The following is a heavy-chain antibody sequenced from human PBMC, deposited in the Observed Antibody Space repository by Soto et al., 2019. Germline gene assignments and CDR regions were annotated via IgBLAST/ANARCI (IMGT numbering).Heavy chain of an antibody. Sequence: GGSLRLSCAASGLTFSSYAMSWVRQAPGKGLEWVSAISGSGGSTYYADSVKGRFTISRDNSKNTLYLQMNSLRAEDTAVYYCANPPMTGTLPLKYYMDVWGKGTTVTVSS. V-gene: IGHV3-23*01. CDR3: ANPPMTGTLPLKYYMDV. CDR2: ISGSGGST. J-gene: IGHJ6*03. D-gene: IGHD1-1*01. CDR1: GLTFSSYA.